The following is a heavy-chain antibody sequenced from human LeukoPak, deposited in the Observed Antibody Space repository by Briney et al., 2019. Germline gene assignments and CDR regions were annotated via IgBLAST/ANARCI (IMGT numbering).Heavy chain of an antibody. Sequence: PSETLSLTCAVYGGSFSGYYWSWIRQPPGKGLEWIGEINHSGSTNYNPSLKSRVTISLDTPKNQFSLKLSSVTAADTAVYYCARENRLGYCSSTSCLPFDYWGQGTLVTVSS. CDR1: GGSFSGYY. CDR2: INHSGST. CDR3: ARENRLGYCSSTSCLPFDY. D-gene: IGHD2-2*01. V-gene: IGHV4-34*01. J-gene: IGHJ4*02.